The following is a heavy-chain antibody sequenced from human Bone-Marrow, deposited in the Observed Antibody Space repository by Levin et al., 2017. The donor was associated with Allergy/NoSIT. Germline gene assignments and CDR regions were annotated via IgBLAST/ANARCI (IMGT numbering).Heavy chain of an antibody. CDR2: IYYSGDT. CDR1: GGSINTDDFY. CDR3: ATVLPTAPNDAFNI. J-gene: IGHJ3*02. V-gene: IGHV4-31*03. Sequence: LRLSCSVSGGSINTDDFYWSWVRQHPGKGLEWIGYIYYSGDTYYNPSLKSRVTISVDTSKNQLSLKLISVTAADTAVYFCATVLPTAPNDAFNIWGQGTMVTVSS. D-gene: IGHD1-1*01.